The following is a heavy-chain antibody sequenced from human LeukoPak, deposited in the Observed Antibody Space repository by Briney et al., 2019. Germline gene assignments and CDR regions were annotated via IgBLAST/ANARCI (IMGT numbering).Heavy chain of an antibody. Sequence: ASVKVPCKASGGTFSGYAISWVRQAPGQGLEWMGWISAYNGNTNYAQKLQGRVTMTTDTSTSTAYMELRSLRSDDTAVYYCARVSRGGWADAFDIWGQGTMVTVSS. V-gene: IGHV1-18*01. CDR3: ARVSRGGWADAFDI. CDR1: GGTFSGYA. CDR2: ISAYNGNT. J-gene: IGHJ3*02. D-gene: IGHD1-14*01.